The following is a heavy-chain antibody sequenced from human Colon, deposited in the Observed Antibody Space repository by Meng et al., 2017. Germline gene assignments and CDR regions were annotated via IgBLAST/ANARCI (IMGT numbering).Heavy chain of an antibody. Sequence: QLQESGPGLVRPSETLSLTCTVSGGSVISNSYYWSWVRQPPGKGLEWIGFIYYSGSTNYNPSLKSRVTISVDTSKNQFSLKVSSVAAADTAVYYCARDSGYDKNWFDPWGQGTLVTVSS. CDR3: ARDSGYDKNWFDP. D-gene: IGHD5-12*01. CDR2: IYYSGST. V-gene: IGHV4-61*01. CDR1: GGSVISNSYY. J-gene: IGHJ5*02.